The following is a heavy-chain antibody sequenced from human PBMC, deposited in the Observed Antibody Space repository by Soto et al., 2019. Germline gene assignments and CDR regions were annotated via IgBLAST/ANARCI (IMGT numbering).Heavy chain of an antibody. D-gene: IGHD3-3*01. CDR1: GYTFTSYD. CDR2: MNPNSGNT. Sequence: ASVKVSCKASGYTFTSYDINWVRQATGQGLEWMGWMNPNSGNTGYAQKFQGRVTMTRDTSISTAYMELSRLRSDDTAAYYCARGRGSRELRFLEWLSAYYGMDVWGQGTTVTVSS. J-gene: IGHJ6*02. V-gene: IGHV1-8*01. CDR3: ARGRGSRELRFLEWLSAYYGMDV.